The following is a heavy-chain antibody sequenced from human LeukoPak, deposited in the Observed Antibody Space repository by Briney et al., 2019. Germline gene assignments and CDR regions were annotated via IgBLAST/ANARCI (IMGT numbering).Heavy chain of an antibody. CDR1: GGTFSSYA. D-gene: IGHD3-22*01. CDR2: IIPIFGTA. J-gene: IGHJ4*02. Sequence: SVNVSCKASGGTFSSYAISWVRQAPGQGLERMGGIIPIFGTANYAQKFQGRVTITADESTSTAYMELSSLRSEDTAVYYCATQTRYYYDSSGYFWGQGTLVTVSS. V-gene: IGHV1-69*13. CDR3: ATQTRYYYDSSGYF.